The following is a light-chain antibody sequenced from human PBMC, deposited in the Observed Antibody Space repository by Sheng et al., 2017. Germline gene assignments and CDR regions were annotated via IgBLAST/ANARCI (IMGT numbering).Light chain of an antibody. V-gene: IGKV1-5*03. J-gene: IGKJ4*01. CDR3: QQTNSFPLT. CDR2: KAT. Sequence: DIQMTQSPSSLSASVGDRVTITCRASQSISTWLAWYQQKPGKAPDLVIYKATRLEGGVPSRFSGSGSETEFTLTINTLQPDDFATYFCQQTNSFPLTFGGGTKVEIK. CDR1: QSISTW.